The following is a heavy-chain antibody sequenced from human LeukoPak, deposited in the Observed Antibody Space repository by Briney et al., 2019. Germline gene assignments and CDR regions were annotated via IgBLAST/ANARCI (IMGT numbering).Heavy chain of an antibody. CDR3: ARSGASSWYSLDY. CDR2: INPNSGGT. J-gene: IGHJ4*02. Sequence: ASVKVSCKASGYTFTSYYMRWVRQAPGQGLEWMGWINPNSGGTNYAQKFQGRVTITTDTSISTAYMELSRLRSDDTAVYYCARSGASSWYSLDYWGQGTLVTVSS. D-gene: IGHD6-13*01. V-gene: IGHV1-2*02. CDR1: GYTFTSYY.